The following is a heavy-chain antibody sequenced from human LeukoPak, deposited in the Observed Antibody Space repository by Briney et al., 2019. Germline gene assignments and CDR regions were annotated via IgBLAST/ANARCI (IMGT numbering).Heavy chain of an antibody. V-gene: IGHV3-21*01. J-gene: IGHJ4*02. D-gene: IGHD2-21*02. CDR2: ISGSSYNI. Sequence: GGSLRLSRAASGFTFSAYNMNWVRQALGKGLEWVSAISGSSYNIYYADSVKGRFTISRDNAKNSLYLQMNSLRAEDTAVYYCARDHPSYCGGDCPNDYWGQGTLVTVSS. CDR1: GFTFSAYN. CDR3: ARDHPSYCGGDCPNDY.